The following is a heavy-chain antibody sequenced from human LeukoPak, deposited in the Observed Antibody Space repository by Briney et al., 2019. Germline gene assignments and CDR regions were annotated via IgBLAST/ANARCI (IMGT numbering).Heavy chain of an antibody. Sequence: GGSLKLSCAGSGFTLSSSWMHWVRQAPGKGPVWVAHVSPDGNLANYADSVKGRFIISRDNAKNTLFLQMNSLRAEDTAVYYCARDLSFSPDHWGQGTLVTVSS. CDR3: ARDLSFSPDH. CDR1: GFTLSSSW. CDR2: VSPDGNLA. V-gene: IGHV3-74*01. J-gene: IGHJ4*02.